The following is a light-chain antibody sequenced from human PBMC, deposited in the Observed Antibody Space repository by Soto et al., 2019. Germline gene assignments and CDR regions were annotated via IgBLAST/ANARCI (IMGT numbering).Light chain of an antibody. CDR3: QQCNNWPWT. CDR2: GAS. CDR1: QTLRRT. V-gene: IGKV3D-15*01. Sequence: EIVLMQSPGTLSLSPGERATLSCRASQTLRRTYIAWYQQKPGQAPRVLIYGASKRATGIPDRFSGSGSGTDFSLTISSLQSEDFAVYFCQQCNNWPWTFGPGTTVE. J-gene: IGKJ1*01.